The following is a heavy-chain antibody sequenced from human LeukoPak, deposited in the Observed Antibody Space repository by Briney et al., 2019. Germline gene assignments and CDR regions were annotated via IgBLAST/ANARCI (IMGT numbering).Heavy chain of an antibody. V-gene: IGHV4-4*07. J-gene: IGHJ3*02. CDR3: ARDEGWVVVGDAFDI. CDR1: GGSISSYY. D-gene: IGHD3-22*01. CDR2: IYTSGST. Sequence: PSETLSLTCTVSGGSISSYYWSWIRQPAGKGLEWIGRIYTSGSTNYNPSLKSRVTMSVDTSKNQFSLKLSSVTAADTAVYYCARDEGWVVVGDAFDIWGQGTMVTVSS.